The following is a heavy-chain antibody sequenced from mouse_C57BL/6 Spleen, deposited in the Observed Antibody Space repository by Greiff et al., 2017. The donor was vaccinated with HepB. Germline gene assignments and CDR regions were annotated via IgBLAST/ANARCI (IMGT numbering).Heavy chain of an antibody. J-gene: IGHJ4*01. D-gene: IGHD2-4*01. CDR3: ARRGYDYDNAMDY. CDR1: GFTFSSYG. CDR2: ISSGGSYT. Sequence: EVKLVESGGDLVKPGGSLKLSCAASGFTFSSYGMSWVRQTPDKRLEWVATISSGGSYTYYPDSVKGRFTISRDNAKNTLYLQMSSLKSEDTAMYYCARRGYDYDNAMDYWGQGTSVTVSS. V-gene: IGHV5-6*02.